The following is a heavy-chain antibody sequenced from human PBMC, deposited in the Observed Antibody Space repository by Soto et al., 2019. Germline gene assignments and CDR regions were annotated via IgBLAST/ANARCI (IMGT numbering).Heavy chain of an antibody. CDR2: IGSRSSAI. J-gene: IGHJ4*02. Sequence: EVQLVESGGGLVQPGGSLRLSCAASGFTFSSSVMSWVRQAPGKGLEWVSDIGSRSSAIFYADSVKGRFSISRDNAKNSLYLQMNSLRAEDTAVYYCARLFGEYSYGQRYLGDWGQGTLVSVSS. V-gene: IGHV3-48*03. D-gene: IGHD3-16*01. CDR1: GFTFSSSV. CDR3: ARLFGEYSYGQRYLGD.